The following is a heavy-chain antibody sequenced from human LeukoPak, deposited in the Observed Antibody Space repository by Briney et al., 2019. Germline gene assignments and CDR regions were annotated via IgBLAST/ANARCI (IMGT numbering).Heavy chain of an antibody. Sequence: SETLSLTCTVSGGSISSSSYHWGWIRQPPGKGLEWIGSIYYSGSTYYNPSLKSRVTISVDTSKNQFSLKLSSVTAADTAVYYCGSSLDYYYGMDVWGQGTTVTVSS. CDR1: GGSISSSSYH. J-gene: IGHJ6*02. D-gene: IGHD6-13*01. CDR2: IYYSGST. V-gene: IGHV4-39*01. CDR3: GSSLDYYYGMDV.